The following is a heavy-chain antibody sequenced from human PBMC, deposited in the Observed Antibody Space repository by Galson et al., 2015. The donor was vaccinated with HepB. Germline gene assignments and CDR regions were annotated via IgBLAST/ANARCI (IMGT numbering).Heavy chain of an antibody. CDR1: GYSLTELS. CDR2: FDPEDGKT. V-gene: IGHV1-24*01. CDR3: ATEQVMGYCSSSRCPNWFDP. D-gene: IGHD2-2*01. Sequence: SVKVSCKVSGYSLTELSIHWVRQAPGKGLEWMGGFDPEDGKTIYAQKFQARVTMTEDTSTDTAYMELSSLRSDDTAVYYCATEQVMGYCSSSRCPNWFDPWGQGTLVTVSS. J-gene: IGHJ5*02.